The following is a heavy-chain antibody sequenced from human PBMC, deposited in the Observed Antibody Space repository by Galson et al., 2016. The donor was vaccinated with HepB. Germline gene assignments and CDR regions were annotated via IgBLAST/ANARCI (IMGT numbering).Heavy chain of an antibody. CDR3: ARDRASWAAQNTGNYDY. CDR2: TYYRSKWYY. V-gene: IGHV6-1*01. D-gene: IGHD2/OR15-2a*01. J-gene: IGHJ4*02. Sequence: CAISGDSVSSINAAWNWIGQSPSRGLEWLGRTYYRSKWYYDYAVSVKSRMTINQEPSKNQLSLHRKSVTPEVTAVYYCARDRASWAAQNTGNYDYWGQGTLVTVSS. CDR1: GDSVSSINAA.